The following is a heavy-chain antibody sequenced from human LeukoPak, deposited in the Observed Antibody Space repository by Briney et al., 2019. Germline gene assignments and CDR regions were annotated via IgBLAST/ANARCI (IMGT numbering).Heavy chain of an antibody. Sequence: SETLSLTCAVSGGSTTTTNWWSWVRQPPGKGLEWIGEVDLSGATNYNLSLESRVSMSIDKSKNHLSLEVTSVTAADTAIYYCTRESGAFSPFGFWGQGTLVTVSS. D-gene: IGHD1-26*01. J-gene: IGHJ4*02. CDR3: TRESGAFSPFGF. CDR2: VDLSGAT. V-gene: IGHV4-4*02. CDR1: GGSTTTTNW.